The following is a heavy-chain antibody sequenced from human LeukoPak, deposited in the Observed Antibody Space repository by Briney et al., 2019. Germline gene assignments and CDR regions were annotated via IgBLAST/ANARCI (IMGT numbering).Heavy chain of an antibody. CDR1: GFTFDDYA. J-gene: IGHJ6*02. CDR2: ISGDGGST. D-gene: IGHD2-2*01. CDR3: AEDGGYCSSTSCKGADYYYYGMDV. V-gene: IGHV3-43*02. Sequence: PGGSLRLSCAASGFTFDDYAMHWVRQAPGKGLEWVSLISGDGGSTYYADSVKGRFTISRDNSKNSLYLQMNSLRTEDTALYYCAEDGGYCSSTSCKGADYYYYGMDVWGQGTTVTVSS.